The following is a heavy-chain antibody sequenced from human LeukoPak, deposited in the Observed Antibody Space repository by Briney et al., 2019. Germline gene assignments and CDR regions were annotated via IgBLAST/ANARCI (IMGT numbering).Heavy chain of an antibody. CDR2: LNPNSGDT. CDR3: ARGRNIEMTTMSGGSDY. V-gene: IGHV1-2*02. Sequence: ASVKVSFKSSGYTFTDYYMHWVRQAPGQGLEWMLWLNPNSGDTNYAQKFQGRVSMTRDTSISTAYMDLSDLRSDDTAVYYCARGRNIEMTTMSGGSDYWGQGTLVTVSS. J-gene: IGHJ4*02. CDR1: GYTFTDYY. D-gene: IGHD5-24*01.